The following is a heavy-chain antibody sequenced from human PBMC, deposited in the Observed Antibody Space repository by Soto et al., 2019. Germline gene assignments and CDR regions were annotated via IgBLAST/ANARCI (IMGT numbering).Heavy chain of an antibody. CDR3: AKNPGYNSGWYSIDY. D-gene: IGHD6-19*01. J-gene: IGHJ4*02. V-gene: IGHV3-30*18. CDR2: ISYDGSNK. Sequence: GGSLRLSCAASGFTFSNYGMHWVRQAPGKGLEWVAVISYDGSNKYYADSVKGRFTISRDNSKNTLYLQMNSLRVEDTAMYYSAKNPGYNSGWYSIDYWGQGTLVTVSS. CDR1: GFTFSNYG.